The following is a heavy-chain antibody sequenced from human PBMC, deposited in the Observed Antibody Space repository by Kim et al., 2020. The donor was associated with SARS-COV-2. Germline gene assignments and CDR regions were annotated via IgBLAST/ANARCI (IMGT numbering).Heavy chain of an antibody. CDR1: GFTFSNAW. J-gene: IGHJ4*02. V-gene: IGHV3-15*01. D-gene: IGHD1-26*01. Sequence: GGSLRLSCAASGFTFSNAWMSWVRQAPGKGLEWVGRIKSKTDGGTTDYAAPVKGRFTISRDDSKNTLYLQMNSLKTEDTAVYYCTTSPEGRGIFDYWGQGTLVTVSA. CDR2: IKSKTDGGTT. CDR3: TTSPEGRGIFDY.